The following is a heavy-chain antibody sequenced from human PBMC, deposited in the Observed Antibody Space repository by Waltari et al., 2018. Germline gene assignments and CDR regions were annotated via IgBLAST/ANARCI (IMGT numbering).Heavy chain of an antibody. J-gene: IGHJ5*02. CDR3: ARYYGNGEGWLDP. CDR1: GGSISSGSYY. V-gene: IGHV4-39*07. CDR2: ISYSGNT. Sequence: QLQLQESGPGLVKPSETLSLTCTVSGGSISSGSYYWGWIRQPPGKGLESIGYISYSGNTSYNSTLKSLVTMTVDTSRDQYSLSLRSVAAADTAVYCCARYYGNGEGWLDPWGQGTLVTVSS. D-gene: IGHD3-3*01.